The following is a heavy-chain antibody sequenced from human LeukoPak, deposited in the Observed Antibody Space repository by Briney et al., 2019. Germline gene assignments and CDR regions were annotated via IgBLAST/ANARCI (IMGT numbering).Heavy chain of an antibody. D-gene: IGHD3-22*01. CDR1: GYTFTSYG. CDR2: ISAYNGNT. V-gene: IGHV1-18*01. J-gene: IGHJ6*02. Sequence: GASVKVSCKASGYTFTSYGISWVRQAPGQGLEWMGWISAYNGNTNYAQKLQGRVTMTTDTSTSTAYMELRSLRSDDTAVYYCARVNYDSSGYSHYYYGMDVWGQGTTVTVSS. CDR3: ARVNYDSSGYSHYYYGMDV.